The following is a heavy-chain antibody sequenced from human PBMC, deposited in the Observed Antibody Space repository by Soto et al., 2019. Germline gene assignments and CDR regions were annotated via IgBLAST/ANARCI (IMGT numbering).Heavy chain of an antibody. J-gene: IGHJ4*02. D-gene: IGHD3-10*01. CDR2: IYWDDDK. Sequence: QITLKESGPTLVKPTQTLTLTCTFSGFSLSTSGVGVGWIRQPPGKALEWLALIYWDDDKRYSPSLKSRLTITKDTSKNQVVLTMTNMDPVDTATYYCAHWYYYGSGSYYIFDYWGQGTLVTVSS. V-gene: IGHV2-5*02. CDR3: AHWYYYGSGSYYIFDY. CDR1: GFSLSTSGVG.